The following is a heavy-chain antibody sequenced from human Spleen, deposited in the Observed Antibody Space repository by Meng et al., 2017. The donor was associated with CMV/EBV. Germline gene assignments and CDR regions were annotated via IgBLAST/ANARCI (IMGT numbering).Heavy chain of an antibody. V-gene: IGHV1-18*01. CDR1: GYTFTSYG. J-gene: IGHJ4*02. Sequence: ASVKVSCKASGYTFTSYGISWVRQAPGQGLQWMGWVSTFNGNTNYAKRIQGRVTLTTDTSTSTAYMELRSLRSDDTAVYFCARDRYSWDFDYWGQGTLVTVSS. D-gene: IGHD1-1*01. CDR2: VSTFNGNT. CDR3: ARDRYSWDFDY.